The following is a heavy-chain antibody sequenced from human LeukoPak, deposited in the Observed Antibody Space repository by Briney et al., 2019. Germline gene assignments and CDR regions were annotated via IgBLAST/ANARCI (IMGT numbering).Heavy chain of an antibody. D-gene: IGHD6-13*01. CDR2: ISSSGNTI. Sequence: GESLRLSCAASGFTFSDYYMSWIRQAPGKGLEWVSYISSSGNTIYYADSVKGRFTISRDNAKNSLCLQMNSLRAEDTAVYYCAREGIGQQLDGYYFDYWGQGTLVTVSS. V-gene: IGHV3-11*04. CDR1: GFTFSDYY. J-gene: IGHJ4*02. CDR3: AREGIGQQLDGYYFDY.